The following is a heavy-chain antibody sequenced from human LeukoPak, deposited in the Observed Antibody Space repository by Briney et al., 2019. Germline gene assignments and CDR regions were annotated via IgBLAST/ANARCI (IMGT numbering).Heavy chain of an antibody. V-gene: IGHV3-23*01. D-gene: IGHD3-22*01. Sequence: GGTLTLTCAASGFTFSSYDMSWVRQAPGKGLEWVSDISDSGGSTYYADSVKGGFTISRENTKNTLYLPMISLRAEHTAVYYCASGMYANSGYLELDYWGQGTLVTVSS. CDR2: ISDSGGST. CDR1: GFTFSSYD. CDR3: ASGMYANSGYLELDY. J-gene: IGHJ4*02.